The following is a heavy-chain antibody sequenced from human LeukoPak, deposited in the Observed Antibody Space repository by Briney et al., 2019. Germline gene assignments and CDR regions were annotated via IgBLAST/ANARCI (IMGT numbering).Heavy chain of an antibody. Sequence: SETLSLTCTVSGDSISSYYWSWIRQPPGKGLEWIGYIYYSGSTNYNPSLKSRVTISVDTSKNQFSLKLSSVTAADTAVYYCAGASLFVGAMLVDYWGQGTLVTVSS. CDR1: GDSISSYY. J-gene: IGHJ4*02. D-gene: IGHD3-16*01. V-gene: IGHV4-59*01. CDR3: AGASLFVGAMLVDY. CDR2: IYYSGST.